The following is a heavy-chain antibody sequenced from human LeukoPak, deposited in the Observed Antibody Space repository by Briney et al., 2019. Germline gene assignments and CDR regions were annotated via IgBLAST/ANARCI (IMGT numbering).Heavy chain of an antibody. CDR2: IYYSGST. J-gene: IGHJ4*02. CDR1: GGSISSYY. V-gene: IGHV4-59*01. D-gene: IGHD3-3*01. Sequence: SESLSLTCTVSGGSISSYYWSWIRQPPGKGLEWIGYIYYSGSTNYNPSLKSRVTISVDTSKNQFSLKLSSVTAADTAVYYCAREFNYDFWSGSYFDYWGQGTLVTVS. CDR3: AREFNYDFWSGSYFDY.